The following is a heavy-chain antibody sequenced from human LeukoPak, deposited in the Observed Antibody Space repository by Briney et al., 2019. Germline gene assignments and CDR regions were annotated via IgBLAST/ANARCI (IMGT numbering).Heavy chain of an antibody. J-gene: IGHJ6*03. V-gene: IGHV3-15*01. CDR2: IKSKTDGGTT. CDR1: GFTFSNAW. CDR3: AKDAVAGNNYYYYYYMDV. D-gene: IGHD6-19*01. Sequence: PGGSLRLSCAASGFTFSNAWMSWVRRAPGKGLEWVGRIKSKTDGGTTDYAAPVKGRFTISRDDSKNTLYLQMNSLRAEDTAVYYCAKDAVAGNNYYYYYYMDVWGKGTTVTVSS.